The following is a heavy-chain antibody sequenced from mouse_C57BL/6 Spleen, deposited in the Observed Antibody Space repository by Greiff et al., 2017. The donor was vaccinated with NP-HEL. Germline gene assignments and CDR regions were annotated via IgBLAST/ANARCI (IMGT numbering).Heavy chain of an antibody. CDR1: GYTFTSYW. V-gene: IGHV1-53*01. Sequence: QVQLKQPGTELVKPGASVKLSCKASGYTFTSYWMHWVKQRPGQGLEWIGNINPSNGGTNYNEKFKSKATLTVDKSSSTAYMQLSSLTSEDSAVYYCAREGGYDLYYYAMDYWGQGTSVTVSS. CDR3: AREGGYDLYYYAMDY. J-gene: IGHJ4*01. D-gene: IGHD2-2*01. CDR2: INPSNGGT.